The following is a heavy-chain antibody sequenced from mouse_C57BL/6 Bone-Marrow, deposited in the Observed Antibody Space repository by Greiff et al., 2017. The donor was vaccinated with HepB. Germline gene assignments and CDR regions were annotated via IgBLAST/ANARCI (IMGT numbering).Heavy chain of an antibody. Sequence: QVQLQQSGAELVMPGASVKLSCKASGYTFTSYWMHWVKQRPGQGLEWIGEIDPSDSYTNYNQKFKGKSTLTVDKSSSTAYMQLSSLTSEDSAVYYCARRGLLAWFAYWGQGTLVTVSA. CDR2: IDPSDSYT. CDR1: GYTFTSYW. V-gene: IGHV1-69*01. J-gene: IGHJ3*01. CDR3: ARRGLLAWFAY. D-gene: IGHD2-3*01.